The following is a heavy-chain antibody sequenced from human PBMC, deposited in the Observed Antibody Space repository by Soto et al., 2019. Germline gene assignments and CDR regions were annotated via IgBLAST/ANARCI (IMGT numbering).Heavy chain of an antibody. J-gene: IGHJ4*02. CDR3: AGFVVPASRNTGFDY. V-gene: IGHV4-39*01. Sequence: SETLSLTCTVSAVSINTNNYYWGWVRQPPGKGLEWIGNIFYSGSTFYNPSLRSRLTISVDTSKNQFSLRLNSVTAADAAVYYCAGFVVPASRNTGFDYWGQGTLVTGSS. CDR2: IFYSGST. CDR1: AVSINTNNYY. D-gene: IGHD2-15*01.